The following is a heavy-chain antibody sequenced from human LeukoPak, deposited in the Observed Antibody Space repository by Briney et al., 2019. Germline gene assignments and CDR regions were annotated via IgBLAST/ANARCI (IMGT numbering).Heavy chain of an antibody. J-gene: IGHJ5*02. CDR3: AKGAPNYYGSKFDP. CDR2: ISGSGGST. D-gene: IGHD3-10*01. V-gene: IGHV3-23*01. CDR1: GFTFSSYV. Sequence: PGGSLRLSCAASGFTFSSYVMSLVRQAPGKGLEWVSAISGSGGSTYYADSVKGRFTISRDNSKNTLYLQMNSLRAEDTAIYYCAKGAPNYYGSKFDPWGQGTLVTVSS.